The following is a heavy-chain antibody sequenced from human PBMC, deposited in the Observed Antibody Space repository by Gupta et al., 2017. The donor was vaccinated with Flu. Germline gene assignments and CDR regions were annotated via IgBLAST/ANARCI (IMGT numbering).Heavy chain of an antibody. J-gene: IGHJ4*02. V-gene: IGHV3-9*01. Sequence: EVQLVESGGGLVQPGRSLRLSCAASGFTFDDYAMHWVRQAPGKGLEWFSGISWNSGSIGYADSVKGRFTISRDNAKNSLYLQMNSLRAEDTALYYCAKDLLTIFGVGIDYWGQGTLVTVSS. CDR2: ISWNSGSI. D-gene: IGHD3-3*01. CDR3: AKDLLTIFGVGIDY. CDR1: GFTFDDYA.